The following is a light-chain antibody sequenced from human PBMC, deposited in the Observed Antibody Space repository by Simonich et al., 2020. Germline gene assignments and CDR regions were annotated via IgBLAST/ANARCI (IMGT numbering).Light chain of an antibody. J-gene: IGKJ5*01. CDR1: QSVSSN. V-gene: IGKV3-15*01. Sequence: EIVMTQSPATLYVSPGERATLSCRASQSVSSNVDWYKQKPGQDPRFLIYGASTRATGIPARFSGSGSGTEFTLTISSMQSEDFAVYYCQQRSNWPPITFGQGTRLEIK. CDR3: QQRSNWPPIT. CDR2: GAS.